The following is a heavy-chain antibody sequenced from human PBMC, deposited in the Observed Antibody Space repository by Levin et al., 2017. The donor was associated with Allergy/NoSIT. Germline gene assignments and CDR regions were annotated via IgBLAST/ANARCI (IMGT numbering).Heavy chain of an antibody. V-gene: IGHV4-38-2*02. CDR3: AREAPYSSSSLDY. CDR1: GYSISSGYY. Sequence: SQTLSLTCAVSGYSISSGYYWVWIRQPPGKGLEWIASIYRSGTTYYNPSPKSRVTISVDTPKNQFSLRLTSVTAAHTAVYYCAREAPYSSSSLDYWGQGTLVTVSS. D-gene: IGHD6-6*01. J-gene: IGHJ4*02. CDR2: IYRSGTT.